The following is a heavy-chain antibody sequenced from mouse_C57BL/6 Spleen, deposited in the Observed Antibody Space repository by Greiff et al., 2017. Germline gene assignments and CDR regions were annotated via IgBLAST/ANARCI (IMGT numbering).Heavy chain of an antibody. D-gene: IGHD2-3*01. J-gene: IGHJ2*01. CDR1: GYTFTSYW. CDR2: IDPSDSYT. Sequence: QVQLQQPGAELVMPGASVKLSCKASGYTFTSYWMHWVKQRPGQGLEWIGEIDPSDSYTNYNQKFKGKSTLTVDKSSRTAYMQLSSLTSEDSAVYYCERKKDGYYDFDYWGQGTTLTVSS. CDR3: ERKKDGYYDFDY. V-gene: IGHV1-69*01.